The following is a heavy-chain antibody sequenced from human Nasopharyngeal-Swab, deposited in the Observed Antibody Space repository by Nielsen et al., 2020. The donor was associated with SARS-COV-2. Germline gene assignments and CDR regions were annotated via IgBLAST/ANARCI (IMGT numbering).Heavy chain of an antibody. Sequence: LSLTCAVYGGSFSGYYWSWIRQAPGKGLEWVSYISNSGDIIYYADSVKGRFTISRDNAKNSLYLQMNSLRAEDTAVYYCARPVHYAPVYYAMDLWGQGTTVTVS. J-gene: IGHJ6*02. CDR3: ARPVHYAPVYYAMDL. D-gene: IGHD4-17*01. CDR2: ISNSGDII. CDR1: GGSFSGYY. V-gene: IGHV3-11*04.